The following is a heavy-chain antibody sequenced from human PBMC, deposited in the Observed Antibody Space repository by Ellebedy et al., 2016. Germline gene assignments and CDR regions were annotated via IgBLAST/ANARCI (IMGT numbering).Heavy chain of an antibody. CDR3: ARKGGIVLVPAASWYFDL. J-gene: IGHJ2*01. D-gene: IGHD2-2*01. Sequence: AGSLRLSXAASAFTFSDYYMHWIRQAPGKGPEWVSYISGGGSTVQYADSVKGRFIIPRDNAKASLYLQMTSLTADDTAVYYCARKGGIVLVPAASWYFDLWGRGTRVTVSS. CDR2: ISGGGSTV. V-gene: IGHV3-11*01. CDR1: AFTFSDYY.